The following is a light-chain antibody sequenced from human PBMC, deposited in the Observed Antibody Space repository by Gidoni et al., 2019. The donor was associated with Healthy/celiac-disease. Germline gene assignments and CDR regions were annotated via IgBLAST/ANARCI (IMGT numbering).Light chain of an antibody. CDR3: QQYGSSPPLT. CDR1: QSVSSSY. CDR2: GAS. Sequence: EIVLTKSPRTLSLSPGGRATLSCRASQSVSSSYLAWYQQKPGQAPRLLIYGASSRATGIPDRFSGSGSGTDFTLTISRLEPEDFAVYYCQQYGSSPPLTFGGGTKVEIK. J-gene: IGKJ4*01. V-gene: IGKV3-20*01.